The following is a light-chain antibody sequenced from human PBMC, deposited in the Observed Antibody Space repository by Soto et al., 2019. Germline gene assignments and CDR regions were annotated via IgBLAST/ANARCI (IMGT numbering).Light chain of an antibody. CDR3: QSYDSSLRGSV. CDR2: GNN. J-gene: IGLJ2*01. CDR1: SSNIGAGYD. V-gene: IGLV1-40*01. Sequence: QCVLTQPPSVSGAPGQRVTISCTGSSSNIGAGYDVHWYQQLPRTAPKLLIYGNNNRPSGVPDRFSGYKSGTSASLAITGLQAEDEADYYCQSYDSSLRGSVLGGGTKLTVL.